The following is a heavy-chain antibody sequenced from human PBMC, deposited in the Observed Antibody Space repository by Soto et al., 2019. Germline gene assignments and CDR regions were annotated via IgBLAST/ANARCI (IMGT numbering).Heavy chain of an antibody. D-gene: IGHD6-19*01. Sequence: ASVKFSCKASGYTFTGYYMHWLRQAPGQGLEWMGWINPNSGDTSYTQKFQGWVTMTRDTSISTAYMELSRLRSDDTAVYYCATSRISIAVAGETEYYFDYWGQGTPVTVSS. V-gene: IGHV1-2*04. CDR2: INPNSGDT. CDR3: ATSRISIAVAGETEYYFDY. CDR1: GYTFTGYY. J-gene: IGHJ4*02.